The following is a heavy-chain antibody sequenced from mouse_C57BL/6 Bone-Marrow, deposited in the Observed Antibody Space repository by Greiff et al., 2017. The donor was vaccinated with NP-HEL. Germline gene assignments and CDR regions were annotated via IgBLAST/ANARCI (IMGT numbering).Heavy chain of an antibody. V-gene: IGHV1-26*01. D-gene: IGHD2-3*01. CDR2: INPNNGGT. CDR3: ASYDGYFWYFDV. J-gene: IGHJ1*03. Sequence: VQLQQSGPELVKPGASVKISCKASGYTFTDYYMNWVKQSHGKSLEWIGDINPNNGGTSYNQKIKGKATLTVDKSSSTAYMELRSLTSEDSAVYYFASYDGYFWYFDVWGTGTTVTVSS. CDR1: GYTFTDYY.